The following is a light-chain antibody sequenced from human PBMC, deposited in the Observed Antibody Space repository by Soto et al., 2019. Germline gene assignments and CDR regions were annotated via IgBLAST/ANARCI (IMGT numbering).Light chain of an antibody. CDR1: RRDVGGYNY. J-gene: IGLJ1*01. CDR3: SSYTSSSTYV. Sequence: SVLTQPASVSGSPGQSITISCTGTRRDVGGYNYVSWYQQYPGKSPNLLIYEVSNRPSGVSNRFSGSKSGNTASLTISGLQAEDEADYYCSSYTSSSTYVFGTGTKVTVL. CDR2: EVS. V-gene: IGLV2-14*01.